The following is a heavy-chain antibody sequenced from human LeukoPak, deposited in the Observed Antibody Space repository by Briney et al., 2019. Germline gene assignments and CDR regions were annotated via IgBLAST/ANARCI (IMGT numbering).Heavy chain of an antibody. CDR3: ARDRVYCSSTSCYTNYYYYYYMDV. J-gene: IGHJ6*03. Sequence: ASVKVSCKASGYTFTSYGISWVRQAPGQGLEWMGWISAYNGNTNYAQKLQGRVTVTTDTSTSTAYMELRSLRSDDTAVYYCARDRVYCSSTSCYTNYYYYYYMDVWGKGTTVTVSS. V-gene: IGHV1-18*01. CDR1: GYTFTSYG. CDR2: ISAYNGNT. D-gene: IGHD2-2*02.